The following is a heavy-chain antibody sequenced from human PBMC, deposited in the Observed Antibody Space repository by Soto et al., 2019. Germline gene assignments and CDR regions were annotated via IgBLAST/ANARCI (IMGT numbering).Heavy chain of an antibody. J-gene: IGHJ4*02. D-gene: IGHD1-1*01. CDR3: ARVRPEHPIYFDY. Sequence: SETLSLTCTVSGGSISSGGYYWSWIRQHPGKGLEWIGYIYYSGCTYYNPSLKSRVTISVDTSKNQFSLKLSSVTAADTAVYYCARVRPEHPIYFDYWGQGTLVTVSS. V-gene: IGHV4-31*03. CDR1: GGSISSGGYY. CDR2: IYYSGCT.